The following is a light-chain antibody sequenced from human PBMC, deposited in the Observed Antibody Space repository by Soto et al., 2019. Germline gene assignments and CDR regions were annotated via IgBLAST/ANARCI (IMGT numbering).Light chain of an antibody. CDR2: GAS. CDR3: QRFESSVT. Sequence: EIVLTQSPGSLSLSPGERATLSCRASQSVSSTFFAWYQQRPGQAPRLLMYGASSRATGIPERFSGSGSGTDFTLTISRLEPEDFGVYYCQRFESSVTFGQGTKVEIK. J-gene: IGKJ1*01. CDR1: QSVSSTF. V-gene: IGKV3-20*01.